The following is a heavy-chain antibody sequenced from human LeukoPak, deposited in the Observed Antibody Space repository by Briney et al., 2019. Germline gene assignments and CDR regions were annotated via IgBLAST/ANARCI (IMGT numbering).Heavy chain of an antibody. V-gene: IGHV3-23*01. CDR3: AKSVGDGDKIYYYFYYMDV. CDR2: ISGGGGST. D-gene: IGHD5-24*01. J-gene: IGHJ6*03. CDR1: QFTFTSYS. Sequence: HTGGSLRISFAASQFTFTSYSMTWVRQAPGKGLEWVSAISGGGGSTFYADSVKGRFTISRDNIRNVVFLQMNSLRAEDTAVYYCAKSVGDGDKIYYYFYYMDVWGKGTTVTVS.